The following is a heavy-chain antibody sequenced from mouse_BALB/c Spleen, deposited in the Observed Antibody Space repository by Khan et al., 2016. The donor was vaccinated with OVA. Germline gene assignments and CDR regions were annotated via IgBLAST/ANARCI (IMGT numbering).Heavy chain of an antibody. Sequence: QVRLQQSGAELAKPGASVKMSCKASGYTFTSYWMHWVKQRPGQGLEWIGYINPSTGYTEYNQKFKDKATLTADKSSSNASMQLSSMTSEDSAVYYCASYYGSSYAMYYWGQETSVTVSS. V-gene: IGHV1-7*01. J-gene: IGHJ4*01. CDR3: ASYYGSSYAMYY. D-gene: IGHD1-1*01. CDR2: INPSTGYT. CDR1: GYTFTSYW.